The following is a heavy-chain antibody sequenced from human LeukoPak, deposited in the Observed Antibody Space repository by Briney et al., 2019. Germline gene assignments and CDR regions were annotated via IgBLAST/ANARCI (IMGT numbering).Heavy chain of an antibody. CDR1: GGSISNYY. Sequence: PSETLSLTCTVSGGSISNYYWSWIRQPPGKGLEWIGYISYSGSTNYNPSLKSRVTISVDTSENHFSLKLASVTAADTAVYYCATLTGGDDAFDIWGQGTMVTASS. CDR2: ISYSGST. D-gene: IGHD4-23*01. V-gene: IGHV4-59*01. J-gene: IGHJ3*02. CDR3: ATLTGGDDAFDI.